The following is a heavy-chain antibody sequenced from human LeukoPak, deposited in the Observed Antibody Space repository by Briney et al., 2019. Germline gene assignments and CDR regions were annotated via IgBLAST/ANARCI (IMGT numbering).Heavy chain of an antibody. CDR3: ARDTARSIAAAGTRIDY. Sequence: SGRSLRLSCAASGFTFSSYAMHWVRQAPGKGLEWVAVISYDGSNKYYADSVKGRFTISRDNSKNTLYLQMNSLRAEDTAVYYRARDTARSIAAAGTRIDYWGQGTLVTVSS. J-gene: IGHJ4*02. D-gene: IGHD6-13*01. CDR2: ISYDGSNK. CDR1: GFTFSSYA. V-gene: IGHV3-30*04.